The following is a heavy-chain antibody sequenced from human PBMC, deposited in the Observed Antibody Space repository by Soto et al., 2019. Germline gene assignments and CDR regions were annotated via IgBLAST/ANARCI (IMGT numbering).Heavy chain of an antibody. D-gene: IGHD3-9*01. V-gene: IGHV1-18*04. Sequence: ASVKVSCKASGYTFTSYGISWVRQAPGQGLEGMGWISAYNGNTNYAQKLQGRVTMTTDTSTSTAYMELRSLRSDDTAVYYCARDGDFDWLLSYWFDPWGQGTLVTVSS. J-gene: IGHJ5*02. CDR3: ARDGDFDWLLSYWFDP. CDR1: GYTFTSYG. CDR2: ISAYNGNT.